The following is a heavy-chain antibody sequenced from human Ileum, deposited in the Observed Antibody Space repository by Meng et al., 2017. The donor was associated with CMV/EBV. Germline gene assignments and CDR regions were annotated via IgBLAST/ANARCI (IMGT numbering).Heavy chain of an antibody. V-gene: IGHV3-11*01. Sequence: GESLKISCAASGFTFSDYYMSWIRQAPGKGLEWVSYISSSGSTIYYADSVKGRFTISRDNAKNSLYLQMNSLRAEDTAVYYCARDYRPVLMVYAIPFFDYWGQGTRVT. J-gene: IGHJ4*02. CDR1: GFTFSDYY. D-gene: IGHD2-8*01. CDR2: ISSSGSTI. CDR3: ARDYRPVLMVYAIPFFDY.